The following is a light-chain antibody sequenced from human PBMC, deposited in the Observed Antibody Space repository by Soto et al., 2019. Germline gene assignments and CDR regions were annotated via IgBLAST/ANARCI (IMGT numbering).Light chain of an antibody. Sequence: IALTPSPAILSSSVGERATLSCRASQSVSSSYLVWYQQKPGQAPWLLIYGASSRATGIPDRFSGSGSGTDFILTISRLEPEDFAVYYCQQYGSSPRTFGQGTKVDIK. CDR2: GAS. V-gene: IGKV3-20*01. CDR3: QQYGSSPRT. J-gene: IGKJ1*01. CDR1: QSVSSSY.